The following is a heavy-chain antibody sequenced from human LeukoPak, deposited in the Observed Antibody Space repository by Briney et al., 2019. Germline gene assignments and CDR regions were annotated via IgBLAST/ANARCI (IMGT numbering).Heavy chain of an antibody. V-gene: IGHV3-74*01. CDR1: GFTFDDYA. CDR3: AKSIAVAGLAGGRTFDY. Sequence: GGSLRLSCAASGFTFDDYAMHWVRQAPGKGLVWVSRINSDGSSTSYADSVKGRFTISRDNAKNTLYLQMNSLRAEDTAVYYCAKSIAVAGLAGGRTFDYWGQGTLVTVSS. D-gene: IGHD6-19*01. J-gene: IGHJ4*02. CDR2: INSDGSST.